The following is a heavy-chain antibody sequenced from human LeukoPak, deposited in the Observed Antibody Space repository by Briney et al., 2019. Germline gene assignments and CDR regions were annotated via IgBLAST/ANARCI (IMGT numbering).Heavy chain of an antibody. CDR1: GDSISSRSYY. CDR3: ANGGYYYDSSGYRIFGLGYFQH. V-gene: IGHV4-39*01. CDR2: IYYSGST. Sequence: SETLSLTCTVSGDSISSRSYYWGWIRQPPGKGLEWIGSIYYSGSTYYNPSLKSRVTISVDTSNNQFSLKVTSVTAADTAVYYCANGGYYYDSSGYRIFGLGYFQHWGQGTLVTVSS. J-gene: IGHJ1*01. D-gene: IGHD3-22*01.